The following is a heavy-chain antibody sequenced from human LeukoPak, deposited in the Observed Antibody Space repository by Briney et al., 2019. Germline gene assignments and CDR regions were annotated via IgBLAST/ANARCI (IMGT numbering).Heavy chain of an antibody. Sequence: GGSLRLSCAASGFTISSYGMHWVRQAPGKGLEWVAFIRYDGSNKYYADSVKGRFTISRDNSKNTLYLQMSSLRAEDTAVYYCAKLQHYFDWYDYWGQGTLVTVSS. CDR1: GFTISSYG. CDR2: IRYDGSNK. D-gene: IGHD3-9*01. CDR3: AKLQHYFDWYDY. J-gene: IGHJ4*02. V-gene: IGHV3-30*02.